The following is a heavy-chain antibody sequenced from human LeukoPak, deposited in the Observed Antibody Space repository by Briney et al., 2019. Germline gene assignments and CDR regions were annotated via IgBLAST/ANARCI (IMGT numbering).Heavy chain of an antibody. CDR3: ARGSFSITPHFDY. CDR2: IYYSGST. Sequence: SETLSLICTVSGGSISSYYWSWIRQPPGKGLEWIGYIYYSGSTNYNPSLKSRVTISVDTSKNHYSLKLSSVTAADTAVYYCARGSFSITPHFDYWGQGTLVTVSS. J-gene: IGHJ4*02. D-gene: IGHD3-10*01. V-gene: IGHV4-59*01. CDR1: GGSISSYY.